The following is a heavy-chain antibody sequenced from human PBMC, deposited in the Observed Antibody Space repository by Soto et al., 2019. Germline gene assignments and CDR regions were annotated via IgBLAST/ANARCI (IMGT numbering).Heavy chain of an antibody. CDR1: GGSVSSGSYY. CDR3: ARVNPEQQLVRGAFDI. J-gene: IGHJ3*02. CDR2: IYYSGST. Sequence: PSETLSLTCTVSGGSVSSGSYYWSWIRQPPGKGLEWIGYIYYSGSTNYNPSLKSRVTISVDTSKNQFSLKLSSVTAADTAVYYCARVNPEQQLVRGAFDIWGQGTMVTVSS. D-gene: IGHD6-13*01. V-gene: IGHV4-61*01.